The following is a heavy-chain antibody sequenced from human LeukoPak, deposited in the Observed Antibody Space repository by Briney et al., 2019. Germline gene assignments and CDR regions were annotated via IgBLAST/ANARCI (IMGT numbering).Heavy chain of an antibody. CDR2: INPSGDSA. D-gene: IGHD1-26*01. J-gene: IGHJ4*02. V-gene: IGHV1-46*01. Sequence: GASVKSSWKASGYTFTDYYMHWLRQAPGQGLEWIGIINPSGDSAIYAHNFQGRVTMTRDTSTTTVYMELSSLRSEDTAVYYCARAQSYYDYWGQGTLVTVSS. CDR3: ARAQSYYDY. CDR1: GYTFTDYY.